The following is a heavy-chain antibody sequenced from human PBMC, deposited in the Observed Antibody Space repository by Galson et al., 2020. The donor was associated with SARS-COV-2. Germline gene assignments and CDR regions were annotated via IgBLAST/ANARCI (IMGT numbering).Heavy chain of an antibody. CDR3: ARDQGAVAGLDY. CDR1: GFTFSSYG. J-gene: IGHJ4*02. Sequence: GGSLRLSCAASGFTFSSYGMHWVRQAPGKGLEWVAVIWYDGSNKYYADSVKGRFTISRDNSKNTLYLQMNSLRAEDTAVYYCARDQGAVAGLDYWGQGTLVTVSS. V-gene: IGHV3-33*01. CDR2: IWYDGSNK. D-gene: IGHD6-19*01.